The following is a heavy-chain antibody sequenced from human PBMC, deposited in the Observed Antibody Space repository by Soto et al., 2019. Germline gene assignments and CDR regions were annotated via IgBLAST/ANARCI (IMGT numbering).Heavy chain of an antibody. CDR1: GFTFSTYG. CDR2: VSNDGGLS. V-gene: IGHV3-30*18. J-gene: IGHJ4*02. CDR3: AKEFDSRGWGSVFDY. Sequence: QVQLVESGGGVVQPGRSLRLSCVASGFTFSTYGMNWVRQAPGKGLEWVAVVSNDGGLSHYADSVQGRFTVSRDNSKNTLYLQMNSLTAEDTAVYYCAKEFDSRGWGSVFDYWGQGTLVTVSS. D-gene: IGHD6-19*01.